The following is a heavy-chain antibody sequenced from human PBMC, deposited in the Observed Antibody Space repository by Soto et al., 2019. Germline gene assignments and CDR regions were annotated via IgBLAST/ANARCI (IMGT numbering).Heavy chain of an antibody. Sequence: EVQLLESGGGLVQPGGSLRLSCAASGFTFGSYAMNWLRQAPGRGLECVSFISGSGRTTYYADSVKGRFTVSRDNSKNTRYLQMNSLRAEDTALYYCAKFRGPSYSYYAMDVWAKGPRSPSPQ. V-gene: IGHV3-23*01. J-gene: IGHJ6*04. D-gene: IGHD3-16*01. CDR1: GFTFGSYA. CDR3: AKFRGPSYSYYAMDV. CDR2: ISGSGRTT.